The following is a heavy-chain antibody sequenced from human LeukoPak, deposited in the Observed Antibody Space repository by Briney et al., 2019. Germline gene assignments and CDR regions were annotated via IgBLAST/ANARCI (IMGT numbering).Heavy chain of an antibody. Sequence: ASVKVSCKASGYTFTSYGISWVRQAPGQGLEWMGWISAYNGNTNYAQKLQGRVTMTTDTSTSTAYMELRSLRSDDTAVYYCAREELRYFDWLLENYYYYYGMDVWGLGTTVTVSS. J-gene: IGHJ6*02. V-gene: IGHV1-18*01. CDR1: GYTFTSYG. CDR2: ISAYNGNT. D-gene: IGHD3-9*01. CDR3: AREELRYFDWLLENYYYYYGMDV.